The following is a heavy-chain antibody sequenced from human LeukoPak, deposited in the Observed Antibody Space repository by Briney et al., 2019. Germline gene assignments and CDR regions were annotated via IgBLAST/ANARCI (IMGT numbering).Heavy chain of an antibody. Sequence: ASVKVSCKASGYTFTSYGISWVRQAPGQGLEWMGWISAYNGNTNYAQKLQGRVTMTTDTSTSTAYMELRSLRSDDTAVYYCARGRRYDFWSGYYTRIDEYYYYGMDVWGQGTTVTVS. CDR1: GYTFTSYG. CDR2: ISAYNGNT. CDR3: ARGRRYDFWSGYYTRIDEYYYYGMDV. D-gene: IGHD3-3*01. J-gene: IGHJ6*02. V-gene: IGHV1-18*01.